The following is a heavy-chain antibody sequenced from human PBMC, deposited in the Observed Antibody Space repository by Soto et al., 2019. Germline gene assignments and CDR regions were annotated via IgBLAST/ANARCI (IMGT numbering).Heavy chain of an antibody. D-gene: IGHD6-19*01. J-gene: IGHJ4*02. CDR3: ARDVSGWGNSVY. Sequence: AHQANGQGLEWMGWISAYNGNTNYAQKLQGRVTMTTDTSTSTAYMELRSLRSDDTAVYYCARDVSGWGNSVYWCQGSLVTV. V-gene: IGHV1-18*01. CDR2: ISAYNGNT.